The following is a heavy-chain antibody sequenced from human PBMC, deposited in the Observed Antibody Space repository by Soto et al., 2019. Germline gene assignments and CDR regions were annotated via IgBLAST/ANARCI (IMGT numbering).Heavy chain of an antibody. CDR1: GYSFNRFW. Sequence: GESLKISCKGSGYSFNRFWINWVRQKPGKGLEWIGRIDPSDSYTDYSPSFQGHVTISVDKSANTAYLQWNSLKASDTAMYYCARCARYDFWSGYYTGIDSYYYGMDVWGQGTTVTVSS. V-gene: IGHV5-10-1*01. J-gene: IGHJ6*02. CDR3: ARCARYDFWSGYYTGIDSYYYGMDV. D-gene: IGHD3-3*01. CDR2: IDPSDSYT.